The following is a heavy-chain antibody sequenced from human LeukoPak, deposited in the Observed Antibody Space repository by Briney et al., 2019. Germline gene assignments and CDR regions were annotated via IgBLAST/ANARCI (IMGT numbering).Heavy chain of an antibody. CDR2: ISSTSTTI. J-gene: IGHJ4*02. CDR3: ARAQTN. D-gene: IGHD4-11*01. CDR1: GFTFSSYS. Sequence: GGSLRLSCAASGFTFSSYSMNWVRQAPGQGLEWVSYISSTSTTIYYADSVKGRFTISRDNAKNSLYLQMNSLTADDTAVYYCARAQTNWGQGTLATVSS. V-gene: IGHV3-48*01.